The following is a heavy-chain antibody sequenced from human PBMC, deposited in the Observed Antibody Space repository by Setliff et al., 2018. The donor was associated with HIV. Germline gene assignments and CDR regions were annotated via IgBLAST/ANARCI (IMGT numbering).Heavy chain of an antibody. V-gene: IGHV1-8*01. D-gene: IGHD3-10*01. Sequence: VASVKVSCKTSGHPFSNYDIIWVRRATGQGLGWMGWMNPNSGATGYAQKIKDRFIMTRDTSISTAYMELSSLTSEDTAVYYCASGEGVRGVIIRGGLDVWGKGTTVTVSS. CDR3: ASGEGVRGVIIRGGLDV. CDR2: MNPNSGAT. J-gene: IGHJ6*04. CDR1: GHPFSNYD.